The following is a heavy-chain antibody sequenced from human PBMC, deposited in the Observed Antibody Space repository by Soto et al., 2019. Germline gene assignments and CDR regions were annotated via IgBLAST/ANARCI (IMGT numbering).Heavy chain of an antibody. CDR2: IYYSGST. D-gene: IGHD6-13*01. CDR1: GGSISSGGYY. Sequence: SETLSLTCTVSGGSISSGGYYWSWIRQHPGKGLEWIGYIYYSGSTYYNPSLKSRVTISVDTSKNQFSLKLSSVTAADTAVYYCARDSSSWYYFDYWGQGTLVTVSS. J-gene: IGHJ4*02. V-gene: IGHV4-31*03. CDR3: ARDSSSWYYFDY.